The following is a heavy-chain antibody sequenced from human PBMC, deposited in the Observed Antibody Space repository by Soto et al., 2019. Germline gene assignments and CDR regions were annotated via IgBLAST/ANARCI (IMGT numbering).Heavy chain of an antibody. CDR1: GFTFSSYA. D-gene: IGHD5-18*01. J-gene: IGHJ6*03. Sequence: TGGSLRLSCAASGFTFSSYAMSWVRQAPGKGLEWVSAISGSGGSTYYADSVKGRFTISRDNSKNTLYLQMNSLRAEDTAVYYCAKGGHSYGYSHLYYYYYMDVWGKGTTVTVSS. V-gene: IGHV3-23*01. CDR3: AKGGHSYGYSHLYYYYYMDV. CDR2: ISGSGGST.